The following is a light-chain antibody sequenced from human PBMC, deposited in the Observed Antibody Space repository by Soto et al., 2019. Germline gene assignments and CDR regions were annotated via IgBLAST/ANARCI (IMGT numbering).Light chain of an antibody. CDR3: QQYNDYSGT. Sequence: DIQLTQSPSTLSASVGDRVTITCRASQSISSWLAWYQQKPGKAPKLLIYKASSLESGVPSRFSGSGSGTEFTFTISSLQPDDFATYYCQQYNDYSGTFGQGTKVEIK. CDR1: QSISSW. J-gene: IGKJ1*01. CDR2: KAS. V-gene: IGKV1-5*03.